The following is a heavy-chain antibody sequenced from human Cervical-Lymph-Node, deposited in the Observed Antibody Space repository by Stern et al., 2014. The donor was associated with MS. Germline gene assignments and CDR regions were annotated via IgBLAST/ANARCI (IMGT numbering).Heavy chain of an antibody. CDR3: ALSSETSDRWYSLGYDL. V-gene: IGHV1-69*01. D-gene: IGHD6-13*01. J-gene: IGHJ5*02. CDR1: GGTFSQFP. CDR2: IFPVFGTP. Sequence: QVPLVESGAAVTKPGSSVKVSCKASGGTFSQFPSSWVRQAPGQGLEWLGGIFPVFGTPTYAQEFRGRVTITADVSTSTVYMELSSLRSDDTAVYYCALSSETSDRWYSLGYDLWGQGTLVTVSS.